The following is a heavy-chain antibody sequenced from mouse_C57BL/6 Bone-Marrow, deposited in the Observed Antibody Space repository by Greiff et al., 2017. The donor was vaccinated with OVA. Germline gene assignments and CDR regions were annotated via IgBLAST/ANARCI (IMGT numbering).Heavy chain of an antibody. Sequence: EVMLVESGGGLVQPKGSLKLSCAASGFSFNTYAMNWVRQAPGKGLEWVARIRSKSNNYATYYADSVKDRFTISRDDSESMLYLQMNNLKTEDTAMYYCVRLLYYGSSYWYFDVWGTGTTVTVSS. CDR1: GFSFNTYA. V-gene: IGHV10-1*01. D-gene: IGHD1-1*01. CDR3: VRLLYYGSSYWYFDV. CDR2: IRSKSNNYAT. J-gene: IGHJ1*03.